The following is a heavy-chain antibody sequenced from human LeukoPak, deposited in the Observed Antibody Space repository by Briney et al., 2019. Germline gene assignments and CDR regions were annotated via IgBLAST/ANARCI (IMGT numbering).Heavy chain of an antibody. D-gene: IGHD1-26*01. CDR1: GGTFSSYA. CDR3: AREGYSGSYYDYLSYFDY. CDR2: IIPILGIA. Sequence: GASVKVSCKASGGTFSSYAISWVRQAPGQGLEWMGRIIPILGIANYAQKFQGRVTITADKSTSTAYMELSSLRSEDTAVYYCAREGYSGSYYDYLSYFDYWGQGTLVTVSS. J-gene: IGHJ4*02. V-gene: IGHV1-69*04.